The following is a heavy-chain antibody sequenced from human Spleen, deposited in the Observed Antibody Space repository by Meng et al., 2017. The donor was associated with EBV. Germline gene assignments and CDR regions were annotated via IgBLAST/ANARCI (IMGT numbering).Heavy chain of an antibody. V-gene: IGHV1-8*01. CDR1: GYTFTSYD. CDR3: ARGYLDSSGPPFDY. CDR2: MNPNSGNT. D-gene: IGHD3-22*01. Sequence: QVQLGQSGVEVKKPGASVKVACKASGYTFTSYDINWVRQATGQGLEWMGWMNPNSGNTGYAQKFQGRVTMTRNTSISTAYMELSSLRSEDTAVYYCARGYLDSSGPPFDYWGQGTLVTVSS. J-gene: IGHJ4*02.